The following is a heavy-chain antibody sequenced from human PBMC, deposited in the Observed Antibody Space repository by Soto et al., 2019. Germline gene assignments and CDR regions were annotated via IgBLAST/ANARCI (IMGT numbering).Heavy chain of an antibody. CDR2: IYYSGST. V-gene: IGHV4-61*01. Sequence: QVQLQESGPGLVKPSETLSLTCTVSGGSVSSGSYYWSWIRQPPGKGREWIGYIYYSGSTNYNPSLESRXNILVXXSKNQFSLKLSSVTAADTAVYYCAREGSSGYPVDYWGQGTLVTVSS. J-gene: IGHJ4*02. CDR1: GGSVSSGSYY. D-gene: IGHD3-22*01. CDR3: AREGSSGYPVDY.